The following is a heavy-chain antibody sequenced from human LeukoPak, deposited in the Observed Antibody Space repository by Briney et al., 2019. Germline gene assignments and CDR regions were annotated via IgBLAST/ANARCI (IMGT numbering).Heavy chain of an antibody. D-gene: IGHD6-6*01. V-gene: IGHV1-69*04. CDR1: GDTFSSYA. J-gene: IGHJ6*02. CDR3: ARDGGSSYYYYSMDV. Sequence: ASVKVSCKASGDTFSSYAISWVRQAPGQGLEWMGRIIPIFGIANYAQKFQGRVTITADKSTSTAYMELSSLRSEDTAVYYCARDGGSSYYYYSMDVWGQGTTVTVSS. CDR2: IIPIFGIA.